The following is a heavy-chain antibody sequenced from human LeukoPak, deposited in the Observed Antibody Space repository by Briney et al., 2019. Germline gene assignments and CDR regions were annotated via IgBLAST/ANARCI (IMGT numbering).Heavy chain of an antibody. D-gene: IGHD5-18*01. CDR3: AKEAAMAPYYFDY. CDR1: GFTFSSYA. J-gene: IGHJ4*02. V-gene: IGHV3-23*01. Sequence: GGSLRLSCAASGFTFSSYAMSWVRQAPGKGLEWVSAISSSGGSTFYADSVKDRFTISRDNSRNTLYLQMNSLRAEDTAVYYCAKEAAMAPYYFDYWGQGTLVTVSS. CDR2: ISSSGGST.